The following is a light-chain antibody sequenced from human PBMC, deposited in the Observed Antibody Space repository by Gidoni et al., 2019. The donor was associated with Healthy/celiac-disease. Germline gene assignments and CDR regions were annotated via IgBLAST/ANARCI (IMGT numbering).Light chain of an antibody. CDR3: QQYNNWPPWT. V-gene: IGKV3-15*01. CDR1: QSVSSN. Sequence: EIVMTQSPATLSVSPGERATLSCRASQSVSSNLAWHQQKPGQAPRLLIYGASTRATGIPARFSGSGSGKEFTLTISSLQSEDFAVYYCQQYNNWPPWTFGQGTKVEIK. J-gene: IGKJ1*01. CDR2: GAS.